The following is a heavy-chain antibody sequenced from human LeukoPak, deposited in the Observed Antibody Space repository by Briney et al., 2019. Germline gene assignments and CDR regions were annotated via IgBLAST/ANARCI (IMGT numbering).Heavy chain of an antibody. D-gene: IGHD1-26*01. CDR1: GGTFSSYA. V-gene: IGHV1-69*05. J-gene: IGHJ4*02. CDR2: IIPIFGTA. Sequence: SVKVSCKASGGTFSSYAISWVRQAPGQGLEWMGRIIPIFGTANYAQKFQGRVTITTDESTGTAYMELSSLRSEDTAVYYCARQGDGSYYFDYWGQGTLVTVSS. CDR3: ARQGDGSYYFDY.